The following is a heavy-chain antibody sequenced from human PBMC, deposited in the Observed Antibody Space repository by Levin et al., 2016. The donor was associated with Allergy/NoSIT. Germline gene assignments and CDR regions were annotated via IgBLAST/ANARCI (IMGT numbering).Heavy chain of an antibody. Sequence: SETLSLTCTVSGDSMSYTNYYRGWIRQTPGKGLEWIASVHYSGTTYYNPSLKSRVAISVDTSKNQFSLKLMSVTAADTAVYYCARLPAFRGGFYFFHMDVWGLGGHGHRLL. J-gene: IGHJ6*03. CDR3: ARLPAFRGGFYFFHMDV. V-gene: IGHV4-39*01. CDR2: VHYSGTT. CDR1: GDSMSYTNYY. D-gene: IGHD3-16*01.